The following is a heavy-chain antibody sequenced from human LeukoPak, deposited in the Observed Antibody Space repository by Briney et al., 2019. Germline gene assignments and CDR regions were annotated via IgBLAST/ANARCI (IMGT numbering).Heavy chain of an antibody. CDR1: GFTFSSSA. CDR2: INGGGGST. Sequence: GVLRLSCAASGFTFSSSAMNWVRQAPGKGLEWVSAINGGGGSTYYADSVKGRFTISRDNSKNTLYLQMNSLRAEDTAVYYCARIESAVAGYFDYWGQGTLVTVSS. V-gene: IGHV3-23*01. J-gene: IGHJ4*02. D-gene: IGHD6-19*01. CDR3: ARIESAVAGYFDY.